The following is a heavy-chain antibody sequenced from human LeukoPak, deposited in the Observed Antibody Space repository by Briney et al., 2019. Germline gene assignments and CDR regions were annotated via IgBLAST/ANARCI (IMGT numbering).Heavy chain of an antibody. V-gene: IGHV3-11*06. CDR1: GFTFSDYY. D-gene: IGHD3-3*01. CDR2: ISSSSNYT. Sequence: TTGGSLRLSCAASGFTFSDYYMSWIRQAPGKGLEWVSYISSSSNYTNYAESVKGRFTISRDNAKNSLYLQMNSLRAEDTAVYYCARDPKDFWSGSHDAFDIWGQGTMVTVSS. J-gene: IGHJ3*02. CDR3: ARDPKDFWSGSHDAFDI.